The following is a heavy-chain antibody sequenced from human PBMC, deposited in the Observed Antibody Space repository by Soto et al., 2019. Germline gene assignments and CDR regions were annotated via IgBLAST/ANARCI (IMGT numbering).Heavy chain of an antibody. J-gene: IGHJ4*02. CDR1: GFTFSSYA. CDR2: ISGSGGST. D-gene: IGHD4-17*01. CDR3: AKVGRRPHYVDHIDFDY. Sequence: EVQLLESGGGLVQPGGSLRLSCAASGFTFSSYAMSWVRQAPGKGLEWVSAISGSGGSTYYADSVKGRFTISRDNSKNTLYLQMNSLRAEDTAVYYCAKVGRRPHYVDHIDFDYWGQGTLVTVSS. V-gene: IGHV3-23*01.